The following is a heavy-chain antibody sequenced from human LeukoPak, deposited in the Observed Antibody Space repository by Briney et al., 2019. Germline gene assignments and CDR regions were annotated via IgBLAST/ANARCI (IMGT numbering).Heavy chain of an antibody. CDR2: IYSGGST. CDR1: GFTVSSNY. Sequence: PGGSLRLSCAASGFTVSSNYMSWVRQAPGKGLEWVSVIYSGGSTYYADSMKGRFTISRDNSKNTVYLQMNSLRAEDTAVYYCVRDQYYDSSGYGYWGQGTLVIVSS. V-gene: IGHV3-53*05. D-gene: IGHD3-22*01. CDR3: VRDQYYDSSGYGY. J-gene: IGHJ4*02.